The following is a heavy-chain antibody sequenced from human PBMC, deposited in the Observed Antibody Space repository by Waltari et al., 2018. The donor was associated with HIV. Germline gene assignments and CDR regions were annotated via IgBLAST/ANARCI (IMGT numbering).Heavy chain of an antibody. CDR1: GDSISDTPFY. J-gene: IGHJ4*02. CDR3: VRHWVDGSVPSAIRTFDN. V-gene: IGHV4-39*01. D-gene: IGHD2-2*02. Sequence: QLQMQESGPGLVKPSETLSLTCSASGDSISDTPFYWGWIRQPPGKGREWLGSISYSVTTYCKAPLCSRGLVSVDTPTNQSSRHLRSVTAADTAVYYCVRHWVDGSVPSAIRTFDNWGQGTLVTVSS. CDR2: ISYSVTT.